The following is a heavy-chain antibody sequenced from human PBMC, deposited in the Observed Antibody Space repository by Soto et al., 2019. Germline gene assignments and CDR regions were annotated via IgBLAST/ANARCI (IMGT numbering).Heavy chain of an antibody. Sequence: SGSLDLNRTDSVATVCIGVNYGCWQRQPPGKGLEWIGNIYYSGSTNYNPSLKSRATISVDTSKNQFSLKVTSATAADTAVYYCARIPADTSMLYWFHPWGQGPMVPV. J-gene: IGHJ5*02. V-gene: IGHV4-61*08. D-gene: IGHD5-18*01. CDR2: IYYSGST. CDR3: ARIPADTSMLYWFHP. CDR1: VATVCIGVNY.